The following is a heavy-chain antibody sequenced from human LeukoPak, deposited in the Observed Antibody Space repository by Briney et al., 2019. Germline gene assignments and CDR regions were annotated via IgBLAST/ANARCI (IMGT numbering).Heavy chain of an antibody. J-gene: IGHJ4*02. D-gene: IGHD3-10*01. Sequence: SSETLSLTCTVSGASITNYYWSWFRQPPGKGLEWLAYIYYTGITNYNPSVKSRLTISVDTSKNQLSLTLNSVTAADTAVYYCARHYSSGTYPLDSWGQGTLVTVSS. CDR2: IYYTGIT. CDR1: GASITNYY. V-gene: IGHV4-59*01. CDR3: ARHYSSGTYPLDS.